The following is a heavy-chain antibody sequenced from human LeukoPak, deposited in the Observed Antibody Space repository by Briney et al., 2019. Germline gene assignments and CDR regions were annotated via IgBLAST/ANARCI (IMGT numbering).Heavy chain of an antibody. CDR3: SNLSTGDSDY. D-gene: IGHD7-27*01. V-gene: IGHV3-49*04. CDR2: IRSNAYGATT. Sequence: GGSLRLSCTTSGFSFGDYAMSWVRQAPGKGLEWVGFIRSNAYGATTEYAASVKGRFTISRDDSKDIAYLQMSSLKTEDSAVYYCSNLSTGDSDYWGHGTLVTVSS. J-gene: IGHJ4*01. CDR1: GFSFGDYA.